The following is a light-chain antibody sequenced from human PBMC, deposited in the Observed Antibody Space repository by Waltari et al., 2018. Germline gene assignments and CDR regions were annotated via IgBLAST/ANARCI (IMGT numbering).Light chain of an antibody. CDR2: GAS. CDR1: QSVGNS. V-gene: IGKV3-15*01. Sequence: EIVMTQSPATLSMSPGERATLSCRASQSVGNSLAWYQQKPGQSPRLLIYGASTRATGIPARFSGSGSGTEFTLTISSLQSEDFALYYCQQYNNWPPKITFGQGTRLEIK. J-gene: IGKJ5*01. CDR3: QQYNNWPPKIT.